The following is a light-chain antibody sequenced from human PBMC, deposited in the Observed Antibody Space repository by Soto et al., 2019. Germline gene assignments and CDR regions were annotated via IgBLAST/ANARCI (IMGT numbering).Light chain of an antibody. CDR2: DVS. J-gene: IGLJ3*02. Sequence: QSALTQPRSVSGSPGQSVTISCTGTSSDVGGYNYVSWYQQHPGKAPKLVIYDVSKRPSGVPDRFSGSKSGNTASLTVSGLQAEDEADYSCSSYAGPSTQWVFGGGTKLTVL. CDR3: SSYAGPSTQWV. CDR1: SSDVGGYNY. V-gene: IGLV2-11*01.